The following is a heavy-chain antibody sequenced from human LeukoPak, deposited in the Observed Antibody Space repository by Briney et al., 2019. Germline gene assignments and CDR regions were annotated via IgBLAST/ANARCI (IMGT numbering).Heavy chain of an antibody. CDR1: GFTVSSNY. D-gene: IGHD5-24*01. Sequence: GGSLRLSCAASGFTVSSNYMSWVRQAPGKGLEWVSYISSSGSSIYYAGSVKGRFTISRDNAKNSLYLQIHSLRAEDTAVYYCARGGSRWLQLRRPNDYWGQGSLVTVSS. CDR3: ARGGSRWLQLRRPNDY. J-gene: IGHJ4*02. V-gene: IGHV3-11*04. CDR2: ISSSGSSI.